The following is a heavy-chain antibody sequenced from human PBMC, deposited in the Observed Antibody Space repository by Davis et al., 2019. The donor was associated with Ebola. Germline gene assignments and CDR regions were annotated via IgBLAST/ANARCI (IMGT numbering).Heavy chain of an antibody. V-gene: IGHV3-23*01. CDR2: ISVRSIT. CDR3: AKVHPPTTVTTGWFDP. Sequence: PGGSLRLSCAASGFIFSSYAMSWVRQAPGKGLERVSSISVRSITYHADSVKGRFTISRDNSKNTLYLQMNSLRAEDTAVYYCAKVHPPTTVTTGWFDPWGQGTLVTVSS. D-gene: IGHD4-17*01. CDR1: GFIFSSYA. J-gene: IGHJ5*02.